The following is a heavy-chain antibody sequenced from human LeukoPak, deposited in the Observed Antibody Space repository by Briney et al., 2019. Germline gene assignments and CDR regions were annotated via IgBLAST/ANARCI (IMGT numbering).Heavy chain of an antibody. V-gene: IGHV1-69*05. D-gene: IGHD6-13*01. Sequence: ASVKVSCKASGGTFSSYAISWVRQAPGQGLEWMGGIIPICGTANYAQKFQGRVTITTDESTSTAYMELSSLRSEDTAVYYCARDGASIAAAGVFDPCGQGTLVTVSS. CDR2: IIPICGTA. CDR1: GGTFSSYA. J-gene: IGHJ5*02. CDR3: ARDGASIAAAGVFDP.